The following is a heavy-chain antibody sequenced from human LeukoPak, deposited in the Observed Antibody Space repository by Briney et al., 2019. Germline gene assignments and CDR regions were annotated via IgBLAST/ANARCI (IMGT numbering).Heavy chain of an antibody. D-gene: IGHD3-22*01. V-gene: IGHV3-53*01. CDR1: GFTFSNAW. CDR3: ARYYYDSSGYPYYFDY. Sequence: PGGSLRLSCAASGFTFSNAWMNWVRQAPGKGLEWVSVIYSGGSTYYADSVKGRFTISRDNSKNTVYLQMNSLRAEDTAVYYCARYYYDSSGYPYYFDYWGQGTLVTVSS. J-gene: IGHJ4*02. CDR2: IYSGGST.